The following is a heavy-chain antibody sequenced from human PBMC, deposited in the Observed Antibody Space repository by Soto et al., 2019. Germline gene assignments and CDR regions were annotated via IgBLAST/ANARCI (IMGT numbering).Heavy chain of an antibody. Sequence: QVQLVQSGAEVKKPGSSVKVSCKASGGTFSSYTISWVRQAPGQGLEWMGRIIPILGIANYAQKFQGRVTITADKSTSTAYMELSSLRSEDTAVYYCASGGELRTTPRSVYYYYGMDVWGQGTTVTVSS. CDR2: IIPILGIA. V-gene: IGHV1-69*02. J-gene: IGHJ6*02. D-gene: IGHD1-26*01. CDR1: GGTFSSYT. CDR3: ASGGELRTTPRSVYYYYGMDV.